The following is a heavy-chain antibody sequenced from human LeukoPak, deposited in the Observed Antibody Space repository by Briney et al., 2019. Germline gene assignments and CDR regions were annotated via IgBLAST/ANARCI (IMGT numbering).Heavy chain of an antibody. CDR1: GFTFSSYA. CDR3: ARDPQH. Sequence: GGSLRLSCAASGFTFSSYAMHWVRQAPGKGLEWVAVISYDGSNKYYADSVKGRFTISRDNSKDTLFLQMNSLRAEDTAEYYCARDPQHWGQGTLVTVSS. V-gene: IGHV3-30*04. CDR2: ISYDGSNK. J-gene: IGHJ1*01.